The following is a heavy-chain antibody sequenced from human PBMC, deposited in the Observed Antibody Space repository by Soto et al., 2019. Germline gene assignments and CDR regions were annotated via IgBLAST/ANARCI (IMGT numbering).Heavy chain of an antibody. Sequence: ASVKVYCKASVYTFTDYYIYWVRQAPGQGLEWMGWINSDSGGTNYAQNFQGRVTMTRDTSISTAYVELTRLTPDDTATYYRAKDHPMMAVVKVFDHWGQGTRVTVSS. D-gene: IGHD3-22*01. CDR2: INSDSGGT. CDR1: VYTFTDYY. V-gene: IGHV1-2*02. J-gene: IGHJ4*02. CDR3: AKDHPMMAVVKVFDH.